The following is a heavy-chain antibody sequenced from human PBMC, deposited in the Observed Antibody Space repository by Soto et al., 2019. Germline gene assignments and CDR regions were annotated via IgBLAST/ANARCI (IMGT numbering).Heavy chain of an antibody. CDR1: GGTFSSYA. CDR3: ASCSSSGYYRGLDY. D-gene: IGHD6-19*01. V-gene: IGHV1-69*12. Sequence: QVQLVQSGAEVKKPGSSVKVSCKASGGTFSSYAISWVRQAPGQGLEWMGGIIPIFGAPNYAQKFQGRVTITADESTSTAHMELSSLRSEDTAVYYCASCSSSGYYRGLDYWGQGTLVTVSS. J-gene: IGHJ4*02. CDR2: IIPIFGAP.